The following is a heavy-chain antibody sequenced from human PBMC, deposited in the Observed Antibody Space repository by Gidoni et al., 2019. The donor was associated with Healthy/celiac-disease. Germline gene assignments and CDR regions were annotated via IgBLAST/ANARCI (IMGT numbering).Heavy chain of an antibody. J-gene: IGHJ4*02. D-gene: IGHD4-17*01. CDR2: IYPGDSDT. CDR1: GYSFTRYW. Sequence: EVQLVQSGAEVKKPGESLKISCKGSGYSFTRYWIGWVRQMPGKGLEWMGIIYPGDSDTIYSPSFQGQVTISADKSISTAYLQWSSLKASDTAMYYCARLSDDYGDYQGRRVFDYWGQGTLVTVSS. V-gene: IGHV5-51*03. CDR3: ARLSDDYGDYQGRRVFDY.